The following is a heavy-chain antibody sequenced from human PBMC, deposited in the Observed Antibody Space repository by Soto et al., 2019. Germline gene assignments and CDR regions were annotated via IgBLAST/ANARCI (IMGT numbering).Heavy chain of an antibody. J-gene: IGHJ3*02. CDR1: GFPFSTYG. D-gene: IGHD3-3*02. V-gene: IGHV3-33*01. Sequence: QVQLVESGGGVVQPGTSLRLSCAVSGFPFSTYGFHWVRQPPGKGLEWVAVIVNDGSATYYGDSVEGRFTVSRDNSKDTLYLQMNGLRAEDTAVYYCARDDAFVTENGFDTWGQGTMVTVSS. CDR2: IVNDGSAT. CDR3: ARDDAFVTENGFDT.